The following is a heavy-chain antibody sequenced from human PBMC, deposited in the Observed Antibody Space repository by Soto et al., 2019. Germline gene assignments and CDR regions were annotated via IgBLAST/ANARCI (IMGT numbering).Heavy chain of an antibody. J-gene: IGHJ4*02. V-gene: IGHV4-30-2*01. Sequence: SETLSLTCAVSGGSISSGGYPWSWIRQPPGKGLEWIGYIYHSGSTYYNPSLKSRVTISVDRSKNQFSLKLSSVTAADTAVYYCARGMTTVTTLDDWGQGTLVTVSS. D-gene: IGHD4-4*01. CDR2: IYHSGST. CDR3: ARGMTTVTTLDD. CDR1: GGSISSGGYP.